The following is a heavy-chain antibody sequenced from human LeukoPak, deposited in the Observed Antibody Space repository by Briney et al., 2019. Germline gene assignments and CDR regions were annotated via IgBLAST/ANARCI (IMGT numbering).Heavy chain of an antibody. Sequence: SETLSLTCTVSGGSISNYYWSWIRQPPGKGLEWIGYIYYSGSTNYNPSLKSRVTISVDTSNNQFSLKLSSVTAADTAVYYCARAIYYYYYMDVWGQGTTVTVSS. CDR1: GGSISNYY. V-gene: IGHV4-59*01. CDR2: IYYSGST. D-gene: IGHD2-2*02. J-gene: IGHJ6*03. CDR3: ARAIYYYYYMDV.